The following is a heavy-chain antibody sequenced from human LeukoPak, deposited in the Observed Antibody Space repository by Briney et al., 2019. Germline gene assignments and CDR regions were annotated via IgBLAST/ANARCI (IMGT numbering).Heavy chain of an antibody. CDR1: GGSISSYY. J-gene: IGHJ5*02. V-gene: IGHV4-4*07. CDR3: ARGRKEWLLSLPNWFDP. CDR2: IYTSGST. D-gene: IGHD3-3*01. Sequence: PSETLSLTCTVSGGSISSYYWSWIRQPAGKGLEWIGRIYTSGSTNYNPSLKSRVTMSVDTSKNQFSLKLSSVTAADTAVYYCARGRKEWLLSLPNWFDPWGQGTLVTVSS.